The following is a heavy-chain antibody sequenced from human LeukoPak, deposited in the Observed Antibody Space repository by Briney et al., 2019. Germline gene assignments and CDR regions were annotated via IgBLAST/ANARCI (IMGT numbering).Heavy chain of an antibody. CDR1: EFSFSRYA. CDR2: ISSNGAST. Sequence: GGSLRLSCSASEFSFSRYAMHWVRQGPGKGLEHVSTISSNGASTYYADSAKGRFTISRDNSKNTLYLQMNSLRAEDTAVYYCAKDRWGYCTNGVCYKRTFDYWGQGTLVTVSS. V-gene: IGHV3-64*04. CDR3: AKDRWGYCTNGVCYKRTFDY. J-gene: IGHJ4*02. D-gene: IGHD2-8*01.